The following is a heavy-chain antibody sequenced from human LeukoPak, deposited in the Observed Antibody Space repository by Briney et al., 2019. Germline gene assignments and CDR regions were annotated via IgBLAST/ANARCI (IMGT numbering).Heavy chain of an antibody. CDR2: IYYSGTT. Sequence: SETLSLTCTVSGGSISNSNYYWGWIRQPPGKGLEWIGSIYYSGTTYYSPSLKSRVTISVDTSKNQFSLKVNSVTAADTAVYYCAKSKWRVVTTIGPIQPFDYWGQGTLVTVSS. CDR1: GGSISNSNYY. D-gene: IGHD2-21*02. V-gene: IGHV4-39*01. CDR3: AKSKWRVVTTIGPIQPFDY. J-gene: IGHJ4*02.